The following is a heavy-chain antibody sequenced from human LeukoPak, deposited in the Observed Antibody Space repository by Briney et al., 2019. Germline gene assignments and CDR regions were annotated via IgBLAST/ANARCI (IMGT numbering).Heavy chain of an antibody. Sequence: SQTLSLTCTVSGGSISSGSYYWSWIRQPAGKGLEWIGRIYTSGSTNYNPSLKSRVTISVDTSKNQFSLKLSSVTAADTAVYYCATGKNVLRYPYYYYYMDVWGKGTTVTVSS. V-gene: IGHV4-61*02. J-gene: IGHJ6*03. CDR1: GGSISSGSYY. CDR3: ATGKNVLRYPYYYYYMDV. D-gene: IGHD3-9*01. CDR2: IYTSGST.